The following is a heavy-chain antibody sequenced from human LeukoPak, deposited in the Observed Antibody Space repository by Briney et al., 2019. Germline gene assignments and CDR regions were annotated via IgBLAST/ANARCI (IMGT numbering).Heavy chain of an antibody. D-gene: IGHD3-22*01. Sequence: SETLSLTCTVSGGSISSYYWNWIRQPPGKGPEWIGCISDTGTTKYNPAFKGRVTISVDTSKNQFSLKLTSVTAADPAVYFCATGYYEPFEKWGQGTLVSVSS. CDR1: GGSISSYY. CDR2: ISDTGTT. V-gene: IGHV4-59*01. CDR3: ATGYYEPFEK. J-gene: IGHJ4*02.